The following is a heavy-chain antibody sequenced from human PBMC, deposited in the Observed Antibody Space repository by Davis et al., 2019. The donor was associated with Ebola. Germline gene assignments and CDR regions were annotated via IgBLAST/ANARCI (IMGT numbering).Heavy chain of an antibody. J-gene: IGHJ6*02. Sequence: ASVKVSCKASGYTFTSYYMHWVRQAPGQGLEWMGIINPSGGSTSYAQKFQGRVTMTRDTSTSTAYMELSSLRSEDTAVYYCATVRIYYYGMDVWGQGTTVTVSS. CDR3: ATVRIYYYGMDV. CDR2: INPSGGST. CDR1: GYTFTSYY. V-gene: IGHV1-46*01. D-gene: IGHD1-14*01.